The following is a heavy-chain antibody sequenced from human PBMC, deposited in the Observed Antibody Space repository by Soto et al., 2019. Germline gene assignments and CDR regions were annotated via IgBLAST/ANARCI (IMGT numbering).Heavy chain of an antibody. V-gene: IGHV4-31*03. CDR1: GGSISSGAYY. CDR2: IYYSGST. D-gene: IGHD1-26*01. Sequence: PSETLSLTCTVSGGSISSGAYYWSWIRQHPGKGLEWIGYIYYSGSTYYNPSLESRVTLSVDTSRNQFSLKVSSVTAADTAVYYCARVYSGSYSDYWGQGTLVTVSS. J-gene: IGHJ4*02. CDR3: ARVYSGSYSDY.